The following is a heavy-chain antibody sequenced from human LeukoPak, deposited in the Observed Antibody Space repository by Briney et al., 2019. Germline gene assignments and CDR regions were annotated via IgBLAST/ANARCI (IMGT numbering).Heavy chain of an antibody. CDR1: GGSFSGYY. Sequence: PSETLSLTCAVYGGSFSGYYWSWIRQPPGKGLEWIGSIYYSGSTYYNPSLKSRVTISVDTSKNQFSLKLSSVTAADTAVYYCARHVGTVTTYWFDPWGQGTLVTVSS. J-gene: IGHJ5*02. CDR2: IYYSGST. V-gene: IGHV4-34*01. D-gene: IGHD4-11*01. CDR3: ARHVGTVTTYWFDP.